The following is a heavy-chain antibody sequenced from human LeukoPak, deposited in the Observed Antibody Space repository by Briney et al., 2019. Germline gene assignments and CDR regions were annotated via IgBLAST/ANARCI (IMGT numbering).Heavy chain of an antibody. J-gene: IGHJ4*02. D-gene: IGHD3-9*01. Sequence: GESLKISCKGSGYSFTSYWIGWVRQRPGKGLEWMGTIYPSDSDTRYSPPFQGQVTISVDKSINTAYLQWSSLTASDTAMYYCARHRLLTAPLDYWGQGTLVTVSS. CDR3: ARHRLLTAPLDY. CDR1: GYSFTSYW. V-gene: IGHV5-51*01. CDR2: IYPSDSDT.